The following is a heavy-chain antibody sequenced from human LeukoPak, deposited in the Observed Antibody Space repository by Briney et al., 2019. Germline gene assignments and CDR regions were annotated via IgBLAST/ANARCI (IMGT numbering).Heavy chain of an antibody. Sequence: SETLSLTCTVSGGSISSSSYYWGWIRQPPGKGLEWIGEINHSGSTNYNPSLKSRLTISVDTSKNQFSLKLSSVTAADTAVYYCARGGRSSGWYYFDYWGQGTLVTVSS. CDR2: INHSGST. CDR3: ARGGRSSGWYYFDY. D-gene: IGHD6-19*01. V-gene: IGHV4-39*07. J-gene: IGHJ4*02. CDR1: GGSISSSSYY.